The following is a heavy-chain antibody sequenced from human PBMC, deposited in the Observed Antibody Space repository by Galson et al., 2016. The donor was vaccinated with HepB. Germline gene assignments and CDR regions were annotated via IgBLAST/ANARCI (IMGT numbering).Heavy chain of an antibody. J-gene: IGHJ4*02. CDR3: VANGYYSLEY. D-gene: IGHD3-22*01. CDR2: IYHTGST. V-gene: IGHV4-4*02. CDR1: GGSISSTNW. Sequence: ETLSLTCTVSGGSISSTNWWSWVRQPPGKGLEWIGEIYHTGSTNYNPSLKSRVTISVDKSKNQFSLALSSVTAADTAVYYCVANGYYSLEYWGQGTLVSVSS.